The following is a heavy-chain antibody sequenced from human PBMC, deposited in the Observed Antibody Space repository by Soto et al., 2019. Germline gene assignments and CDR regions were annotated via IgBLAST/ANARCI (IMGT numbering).Heavy chain of an antibody. D-gene: IGHD6-19*01. CDR1: GFTFSSYA. CDR2: ISGSGGST. V-gene: IGHV3-23*01. CDR3: ASRSSGWYFES. Sequence: EVQLLESGGGLVQPGGSLRLSCAASGFTFSSYAMNWVRQAPGKGLEWVSVISGSGGSTYYADSVKGRFTISRGNSKNTLYLQMNSLRAEDTAVYYFASRSSGWYFESWGQGTLVTVSS. J-gene: IGHJ4*02.